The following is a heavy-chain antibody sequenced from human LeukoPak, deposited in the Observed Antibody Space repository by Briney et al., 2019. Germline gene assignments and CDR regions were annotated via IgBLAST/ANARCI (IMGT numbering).Heavy chain of an antibody. CDR3: ARESNRRLHYYGIAV. J-gene: IGHJ6*02. Sequence: PGGSLRLSCAASGLSVSHNYMTWVRQAPGKGLQWVSMIRSDTGTDYADSVKGRFTISRDSSNNTLFLQMNSLRAEDTAVYYCARESNRRLHYYGIAVWGLGTTVTVSS. V-gene: IGHV3-66*01. CDR1: GLSVSHNY. D-gene: IGHD2-15*01. CDR2: IRSDTGT.